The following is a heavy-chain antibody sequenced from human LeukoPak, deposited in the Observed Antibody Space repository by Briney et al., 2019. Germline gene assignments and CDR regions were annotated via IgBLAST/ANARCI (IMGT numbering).Heavy chain of an antibody. J-gene: IGHJ4*02. CDR1: GFTFSSYG. Sequence: GGSLRLSCAASGFTFSSYGMHWVRQAPGKGLEWVAVIWSDGSNKYYADSVKGRFTISRDNSKNTLYLQLNSLRAEDTAVYYCAREGVGVTMAHWGQGTLVTVSS. CDR2: IWSDGSNK. D-gene: IGHD1-26*01. V-gene: IGHV3-33*01. CDR3: AREGVGVTMAH.